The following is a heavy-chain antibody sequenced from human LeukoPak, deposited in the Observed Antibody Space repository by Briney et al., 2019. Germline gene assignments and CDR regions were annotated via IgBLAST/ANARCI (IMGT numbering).Heavy chain of an antibody. CDR3: ASDYTSSPYY. CDR2: INNDGSST. Sequence: GGSLRLSCAASGFPFSPYWMHGVRHAPGKGLVWVSRINNDGSSTMYADSVKGRFTISRDNARNTLYLQMNSLRDDDTAVYYCASDYTSSPYYSGQGTLVTVSS. J-gene: IGHJ4*02. CDR1: GFPFSPYW. D-gene: IGHD6-13*01. V-gene: IGHV3-74*03.